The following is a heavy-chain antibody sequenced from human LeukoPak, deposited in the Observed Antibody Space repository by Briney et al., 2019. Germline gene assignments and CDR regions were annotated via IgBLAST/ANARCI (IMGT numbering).Heavy chain of an antibody. CDR1: GFTFSSYW. J-gene: IGHJ3*02. CDR2: IASDGSST. D-gene: IGHD1-26*01. V-gene: IGHV3-74*01. CDR3: AREVGTPQAFDI. Sequence: PGGSLRLSCAASGFTFSSYWMNWVRQAPGKGLVWVSRIASDGSSTTYADSVKGRFSISRDNAKNTLYLQMNSLKAEDTAIYYCAREVGTPQAFDIWGQGTMVTVSS.